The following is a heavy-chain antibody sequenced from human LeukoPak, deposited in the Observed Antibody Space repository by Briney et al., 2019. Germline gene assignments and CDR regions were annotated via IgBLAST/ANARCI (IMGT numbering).Heavy chain of an antibody. CDR3: AKGLDSSGYYSFDY. CDR2: IYHSGST. V-gene: IGHV4-4*02. J-gene: IGHJ4*02. D-gene: IGHD3-22*01. CDR1: GGSISSNNW. Sequence: PSQTLSLTCTVSGGSISSNNWWSWVRQPPGKGLEWIGEIYHSGSTNYNPSPKSRVTMSVDKSKNQLSLKLSSVTAADTAVYYCAKGLDSSGYYSFDYWGQGTLVTVSS.